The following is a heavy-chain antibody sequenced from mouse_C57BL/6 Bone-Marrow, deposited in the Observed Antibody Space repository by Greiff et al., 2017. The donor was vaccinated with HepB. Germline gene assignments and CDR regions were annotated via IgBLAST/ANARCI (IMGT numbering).Heavy chain of an antibody. Sequence: VQLQQSGPELVKPGASVKISCKASGYAFSSSWMNWVKQRPGKGLEWIGRIYPGDGDTNYNGKFKGKATLTADKSSSTAYMQLSSLTSEDSAVYFCARAGGTSLYYFDYWGQGTTLTVSS. V-gene: IGHV1-82*01. CDR1: GYAFSSSW. CDR3: ARAGGTSLYYFDY. J-gene: IGHJ2*01. CDR2: IYPGDGDT. D-gene: IGHD1-1*01.